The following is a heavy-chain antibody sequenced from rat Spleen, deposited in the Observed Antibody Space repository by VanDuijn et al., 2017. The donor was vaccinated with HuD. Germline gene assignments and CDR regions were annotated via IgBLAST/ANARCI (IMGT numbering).Heavy chain of an antibody. Sequence: EVQLVESGGGLVQPGRSLKLSCAVSGFTFSNFGFVWVRQAPKKGLEWVAYISTDGDNTYYRDSVKGRFTISRDNAKSTLYLHMDSLRSEDTATYYCATGWVMDAWGQGASVTVSS. CDR1: GFTFSNFG. J-gene: IGHJ4*01. D-gene: IGHD1-12*02. V-gene: IGHV5S13*01. CDR3: ATGWVMDA. CDR2: ISTDGDNT.